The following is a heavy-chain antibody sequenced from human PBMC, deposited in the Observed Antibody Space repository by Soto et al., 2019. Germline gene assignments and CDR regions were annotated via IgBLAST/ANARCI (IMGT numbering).Heavy chain of an antibody. D-gene: IGHD2-2*01. CDR2: IIPILGIA. CDR3: ASAVGRQPYQSLPHNCFDP. Sequence: QVQLVQSGAEVKKPGSSVKVSCKASGGTFSSYTISWVRQAPRQGLEWMGRIIPILGIANYAQKFQGRVMITADKSTNPADMELSSLKSEATAVSSCASAVGRQPYQSLPHNCFDPWGQGTLVTVSS. J-gene: IGHJ5*02. V-gene: IGHV1-69*02. CDR1: GGTFSSYT.